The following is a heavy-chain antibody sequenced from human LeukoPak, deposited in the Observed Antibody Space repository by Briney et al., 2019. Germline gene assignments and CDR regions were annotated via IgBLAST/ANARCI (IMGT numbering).Heavy chain of an antibody. CDR3: ARVQTSYDFWSGYYGPKYYYGMDV. CDR1: GYTSTGYY. V-gene: IGHV1-2*02. D-gene: IGHD3-3*01. Sequence: ASVKVSCKASGYTSTGYYMHWVRQAPGQGLEWMGWINPNSGGTNYAQKFQGRVTMTRDTSISTAYMELSRLRSDDTAVYYCARVQTSYDFWSGYYGPKYYYGMDVWGQGTTVTVSS. J-gene: IGHJ6*02. CDR2: INPNSGGT.